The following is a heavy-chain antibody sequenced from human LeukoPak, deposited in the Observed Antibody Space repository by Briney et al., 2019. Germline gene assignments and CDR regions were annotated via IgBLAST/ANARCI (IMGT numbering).Heavy chain of an antibody. CDR1: GFTVSSNY. Sequence: PGGSLRLSCAASGFTVSSNYMSWVRQAPGKGLEWVSVIYSGGSTYYADSVKGRFTISRDNSKNTLYLQMNSLRAEDTAVYYCAKEPYYCSGGSCGANWFDPWGQGTLVTVSS. V-gene: IGHV3-53*01. J-gene: IGHJ5*02. CDR3: AKEPYYCSGGSCGANWFDP. D-gene: IGHD2-15*01. CDR2: IYSGGST.